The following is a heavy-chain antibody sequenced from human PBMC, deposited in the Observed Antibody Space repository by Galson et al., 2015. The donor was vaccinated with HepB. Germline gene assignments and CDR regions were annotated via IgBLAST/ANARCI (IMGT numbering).Heavy chain of an antibody. CDR1: GGSISSGDYY. CDR2: IYYSGST. V-gene: IGHV4-30-4*01. D-gene: IGHD1-20*01. Sequence: LSLTCTVSGGSISSGDYYWSWIRQPPGKGLEWIGYIYYSGSTYYNPSLKSRVTISVDTSKNQFSLKLSSVTAADTAVYYCARQPSYTGITGRVDYWGQGTLVTVSS. CDR3: ARQPSYTGITGRVDY. J-gene: IGHJ4*02.